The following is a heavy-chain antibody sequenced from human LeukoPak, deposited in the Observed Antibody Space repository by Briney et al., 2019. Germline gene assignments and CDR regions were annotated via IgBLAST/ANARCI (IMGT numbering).Heavy chain of an antibody. Sequence: GASVKVSCKASGYTFTGYYMHWVRQAPGQGLERMGWINPNRGGTHYAQKFQGRVTMTRDTSISTAYMELSRLRSDDTAVYYCARRGCLEWLLYFDYWGQGTLVTVSS. CDR2: INPNRGGT. D-gene: IGHD3-3*01. V-gene: IGHV1-2*02. J-gene: IGHJ4*02. CDR1: GYTFTGYY. CDR3: ARRGCLEWLLYFDY.